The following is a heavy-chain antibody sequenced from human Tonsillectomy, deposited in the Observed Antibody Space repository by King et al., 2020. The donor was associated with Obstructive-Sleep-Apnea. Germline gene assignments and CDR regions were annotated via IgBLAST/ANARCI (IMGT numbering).Heavy chain of an antibody. CDR3: ARAPKRITIFGVVTTPFDY. Sequence: QLQESGPGLVKPSETLSLTCTVSGGSVSSGSYYWSWIRQPPGKGLEWIGYIYYSGSTNYNPSLKSLVTISVDTSKNQFSLKLSSVTAADTAVYYCARAPKRITIFGVVTTPFDYWGQGTLVTVSS. CDR1: GGSVSSGSYY. CDR2: IYYSGST. D-gene: IGHD3-3*01. V-gene: IGHV4-61*01. J-gene: IGHJ4*02.